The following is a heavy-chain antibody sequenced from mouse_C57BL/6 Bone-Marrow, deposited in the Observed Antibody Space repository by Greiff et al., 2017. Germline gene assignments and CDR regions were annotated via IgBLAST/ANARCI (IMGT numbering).Heavy chain of an antibody. V-gene: IGHV1-76*01. Sequence: VQLVESGAELVRPGASVKLSCKASGYTFTDYYINWVKQRTGQGLEWIARIYPGSGTTYYNEKFKGKATLTAEKSSSTAYMQLSSLTSEDSAVYFCARGYYAMDYWGQGTAVTVSS. CDR2: IYPGSGTT. J-gene: IGHJ4*01. CDR3: ARGYYAMDY. CDR1: GYTFTDYY.